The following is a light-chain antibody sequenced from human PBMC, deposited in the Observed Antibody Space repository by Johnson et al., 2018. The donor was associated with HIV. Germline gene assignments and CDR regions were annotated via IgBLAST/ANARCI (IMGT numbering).Light chain of an antibody. CDR3: GTWDSSLSAV. J-gene: IGLJ1*01. CDR2: ENN. CDR1: SSNIGNNY. V-gene: IGLV1-51*02. Sequence: QSVLTQPPSVSAAPGQKVTISCSGSSSNIGNNYVSWYQQLPGTAPKLLIYENNKRPSGIPDRFSGSKSGTSATLGITGLQTGAEADYYCGTWDSSLSAVFGTGTKFTVL.